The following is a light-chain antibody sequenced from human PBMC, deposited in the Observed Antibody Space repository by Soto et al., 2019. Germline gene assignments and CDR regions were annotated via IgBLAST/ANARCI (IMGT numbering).Light chain of an antibody. J-gene: IGLJ1*01. CDR3: SLFTSSVNYV. CDR1: SSDVGGHNS. V-gene: IGLV2-14*01. CDR2: DVS. Sequence: QSVLTQPASVSGSPGQSITISCTGTSSDVGGHNSVSWYRQDPGKAPKLMIYDVSNRPSGVSDRFSGSKSGNTASLTISGLQIEDEADYYCSLFTSSVNYVFGTVTKVTVL.